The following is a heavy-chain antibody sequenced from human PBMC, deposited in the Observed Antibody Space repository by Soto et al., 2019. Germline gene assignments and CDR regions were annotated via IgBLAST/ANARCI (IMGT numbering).Heavy chain of an antibody. Sequence: EVQLVESGGGLVKPGGSLRLSCAASGFTFSSYNMNWVRQAPGKGLEWVSSISDSSSYIYYADSVKGRFTISRDNAKNSLYLQMNSLRAEDTAVCYCAGYYYDSSGYYYIDYWGQGTLVTVSS. CDR3: AGYYYDSSGYYYIDY. V-gene: IGHV3-21*01. CDR2: ISDSSSYI. J-gene: IGHJ4*02. CDR1: GFTFSSYN. D-gene: IGHD3-22*01.